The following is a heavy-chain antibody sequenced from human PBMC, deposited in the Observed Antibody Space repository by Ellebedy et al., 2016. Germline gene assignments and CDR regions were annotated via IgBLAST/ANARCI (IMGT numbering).Heavy chain of an antibody. CDR3: ARTDWLLSEYYFDY. CDR2: IHPGDSDT. D-gene: IGHD3-9*01. V-gene: IGHV5-51*01. Sequence: GESLKISXQGSEYSFTSFYIGWVRQIPGKGLEWMGIIHPGDSDTRYNPSFQGQVTISADKSISTAYLQWSSLKASDTAMYYCARTDWLLSEYYFDYWGQGTLVTVSS. J-gene: IGHJ4*02. CDR1: EYSFTSFY.